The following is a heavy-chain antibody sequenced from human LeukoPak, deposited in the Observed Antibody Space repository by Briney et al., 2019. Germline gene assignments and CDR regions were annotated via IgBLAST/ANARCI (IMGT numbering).Heavy chain of an antibody. Sequence: GGSLRLSCAASGFTFSSFEMHWVRQAPGKGLEWVSYISSSGDTLYYANSMKGRFTISRDNAKNSLYLQMNSLRAEDTAVYYCVGADYDILTGYYNDYWGQGTLVTVSS. CDR3: VGADYDILTGYYNDY. CDR2: ISSSGDTL. CDR1: GFTFSSFE. J-gene: IGHJ4*02. V-gene: IGHV3-48*03. D-gene: IGHD3-9*01.